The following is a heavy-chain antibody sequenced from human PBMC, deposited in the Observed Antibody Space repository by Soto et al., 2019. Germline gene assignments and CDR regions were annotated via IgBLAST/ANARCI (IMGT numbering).Heavy chain of an antibody. D-gene: IGHD6-13*01. CDR3: ARDGVAAAGKAFDI. V-gene: IGHV3-21*01. J-gene: IGHJ3*02. Sequence: GGSLRLSCAASGFTFSSYSMNWVRQAPGKGLEWVSSISSSSSYIYYADSVKGRFTISRDNAKNSLYLQMNSLRAEDTAVYYCARDGVAAAGKAFDIWGQGTMVTVSS. CDR1: GFTFSSYS. CDR2: ISSSSSYI.